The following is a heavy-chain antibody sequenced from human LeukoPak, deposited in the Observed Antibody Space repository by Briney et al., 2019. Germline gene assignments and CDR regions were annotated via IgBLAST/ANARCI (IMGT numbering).Heavy chain of an antibody. CDR1: GYTFTSYG. CDR3: ARGSRSLNYYDSSGYSDY. D-gene: IGHD3-22*01. V-gene: IGHV1-18*01. CDR2: ISAYNGNT. Sequence: ASVKVSCKASGYTFTSYGISWVRQAPGQGLEWMGWISAYNGNTNYVQKLQGRVTMTTDTSTSTAYMELRSLRSDDTAVYYCARGSRSLNYYDSSGYSDYWGQGTLVTVSS. J-gene: IGHJ4*02.